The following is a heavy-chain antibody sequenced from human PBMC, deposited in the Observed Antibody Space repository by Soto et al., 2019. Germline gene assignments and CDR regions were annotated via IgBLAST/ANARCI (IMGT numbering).Heavy chain of an antibody. CDR3: ASSRGTTVTTRRILSNYYYYYMDV. D-gene: IGHD4-17*01. CDR1: GGSISSGVYY. Sequence: PSETLSLTCTFSGGSISSGVYYWSWIRQHPGKGLEWIGYIYYSGSTYYNPSLKSRVTISVDTSKNQFSLKLSSVTAADTAVYYCASSRGTTVTTRRILSNYYYYYMDVWGKGTTVTVSS. CDR2: IYYSGST. V-gene: IGHV4-31*03. J-gene: IGHJ6*03.